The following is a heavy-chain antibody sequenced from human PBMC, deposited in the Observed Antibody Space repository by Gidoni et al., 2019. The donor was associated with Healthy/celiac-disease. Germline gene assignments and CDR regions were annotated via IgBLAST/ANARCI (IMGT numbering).Heavy chain of an antibody. Sequence: EMQPLESGGGLVQPGGSLRLSCAASGFTSSSYAISWVRQAPGKGLVWVSAISGSGGSTYYADSVKGRFTISRDNSKNTLYLQMNSLRAEDTAVYYCARGRYGLGNWFDPWGQGTLVTVSS. CDR2: ISGSGGST. V-gene: IGHV3-23*01. CDR1: GFTSSSYA. J-gene: IGHJ5*02. CDR3: ARGRYGLGNWFDP. D-gene: IGHD3-10*01.